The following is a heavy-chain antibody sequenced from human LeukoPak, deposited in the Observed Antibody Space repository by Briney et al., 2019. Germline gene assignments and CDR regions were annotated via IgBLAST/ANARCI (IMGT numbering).Heavy chain of an antibody. CDR2: INHSGST. J-gene: IGHJ4*02. V-gene: IGHV4-34*01. D-gene: IGHD3-10*01. CDR1: GGSFSGYY. CDR3: ARLKVRGVIAKKYYFDY. Sequence: SETLSLTCAVYGGSFSGYYWSWIRQPPGKGVEWIGEINHSGSTNYNPSLKSRVTISVDTSKNQFSLKLSSVTAADTAVYYCARLKVRGVIAKKYYFDYWGQGTLVTVSS.